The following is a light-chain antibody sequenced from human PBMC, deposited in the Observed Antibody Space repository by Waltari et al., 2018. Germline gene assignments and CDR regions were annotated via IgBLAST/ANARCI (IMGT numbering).Light chain of an antibody. Sequence: QAGLTQPPSVSKGLRQTATLTCTGNSNNVGNQGAAWLQQHQGHPPKLLSYRNNNRPSVISERLSSSRSGNTASLTITGLQPEDEADYYCSAWDSSLSAWVFGGGTKLTVL. J-gene: IGLJ3*02. CDR2: RNN. V-gene: IGLV10-54*01. CDR3: SAWDSSLSAWV. CDR1: SNNVGNQG.